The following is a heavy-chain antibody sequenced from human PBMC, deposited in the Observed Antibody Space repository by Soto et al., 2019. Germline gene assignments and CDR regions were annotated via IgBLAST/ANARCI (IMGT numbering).Heavy chain of an antibody. CDR1: GFTVSSHA. V-gene: IGHV3-23*01. CDR3: APHVSCCGGSCQYDAFAI. Sequence: EVQVLESGGGLVQPGGSLRLSCEGSGFTVSSHAMTWIRQAPGKGPEWVSTVTADGGTYYADSVKGRFAMSRDTSENTXXFQMNSLGAEDTAAYYCAPHVSCCGGSCQYDAFAIRGQGTMVTVSS. CDR2: VTADGGT. J-gene: IGHJ3*02. D-gene: IGHD2-15*01.